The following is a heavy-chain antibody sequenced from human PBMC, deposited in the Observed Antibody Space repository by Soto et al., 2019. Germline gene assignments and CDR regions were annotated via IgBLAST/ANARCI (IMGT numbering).Heavy chain of an antibody. CDR1: GFTFSSYG. D-gene: IGHD3-10*01. V-gene: IGHV3-30*18. CDR3: AKDEAMRELLWFGELGP. Sequence: GGSLRLSCAASGFTFSSYGMHWVRQAPGKGLEWVAVISYDGSNKYYADSVKGRFTISRDNSKNTLYLQMNSLRAEDTAVYYCAKDEAMRELLWFGELGPWGQGTLVTVSS. J-gene: IGHJ5*02. CDR2: ISYDGSNK.